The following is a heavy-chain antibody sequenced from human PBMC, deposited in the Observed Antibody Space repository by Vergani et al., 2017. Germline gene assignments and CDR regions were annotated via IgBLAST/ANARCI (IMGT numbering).Heavy chain of an antibody. Sequence: EVQLVESGGGLVQPGGSLRLSCAASGFTFSSYEMNWVRQAPGKGLEWVSYISSSGSTIYYADSVKGRFTISRDNAKNSLYLQMNSLRAEDTAVYYCAGYDSSGWSYYFDYWGQGTLVTVSS. D-gene: IGHD6-19*01. CDR1: GFTFSSYE. CDR3: AGYDSSGWSYYFDY. V-gene: IGHV3-48*03. CDR2: ISSSGSTI. J-gene: IGHJ4*02.